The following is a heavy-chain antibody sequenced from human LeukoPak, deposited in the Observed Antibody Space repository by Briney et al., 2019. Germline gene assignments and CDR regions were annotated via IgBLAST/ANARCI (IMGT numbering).Heavy chain of an antibody. CDR3: ARPVYGDYSFLAFDI. V-gene: IGHV5-51*01. J-gene: IGHJ3*02. CDR1: GYSFTSYW. CDR2: IYPGDSDT. D-gene: IGHD4-17*01. Sequence: GASLKISCKGSGYSFTSYWIGWVRQMPGKGLEWMGIIYPGDSDTRYSPSFQGQVTISADKSISTAYLQWSSLKASDTAMYYCARPVYGDYSFLAFDIWGQGTMVTVSS.